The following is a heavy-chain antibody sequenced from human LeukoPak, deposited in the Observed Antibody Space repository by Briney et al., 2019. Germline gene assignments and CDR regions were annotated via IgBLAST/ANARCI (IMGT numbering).Heavy chain of an antibody. V-gene: IGHV4-34*01. D-gene: IGHD3-3*01. J-gene: IGHJ2*01. CDR2: INHSGST. Sequence: SETLSLTCAVYGGSFSGYYWGWIRQPPGKGLEWIGEINHSGSTNYNPSLKSRVTIPVDTSKNQFSLKLSSVTAADTAVYYCARGRGTYYDFWSGYFQGGRGTLVTVSS. CDR1: GGSFSGYY. CDR3: ARGRGTYYDFWSGYFQ.